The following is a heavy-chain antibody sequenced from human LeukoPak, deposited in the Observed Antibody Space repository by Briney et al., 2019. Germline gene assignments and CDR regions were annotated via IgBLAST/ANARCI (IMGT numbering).Heavy chain of an antibody. J-gene: IGHJ4*02. CDR2: IYPGDSVT. V-gene: IGHV5-51*01. CDR3: ARWLGYCSGGSCYSTKYYFDY. CDR1: GYSFTNYW. D-gene: IGHD2-15*01. Sequence: GESLKISCKGSGYSFTNYWIGWVRQMPGKGLEWMGIIYPGDSVTRYSPSFQGQVTISADKSISTAYLQWSSLRASDTAMYYCARWLGYCSGGSCYSTKYYFDYWGQGTLVTVSS.